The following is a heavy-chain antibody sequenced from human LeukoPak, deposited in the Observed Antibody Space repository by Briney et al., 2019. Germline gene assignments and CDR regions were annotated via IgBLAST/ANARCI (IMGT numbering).Heavy chain of an antibody. CDR1: DGAIGRFY. V-gene: IGHV4-4*08. D-gene: IGHD2-15*01. CDR3: ASVVPAGECSGGSCYGGPYTFNI. CDR2: THNSGTT. J-gene: IGHJ3*02. Sequence: SETLTLTCSVSDGAIGRFYWSWIRQSPGKGLDWIGYTHNSGTTAYNPSLKSRATISLDMSESHFSLMLTSVTAADTAIYYCASVVPAGECSGGSCYGGPYTFNIWGQGTVVTVSS.